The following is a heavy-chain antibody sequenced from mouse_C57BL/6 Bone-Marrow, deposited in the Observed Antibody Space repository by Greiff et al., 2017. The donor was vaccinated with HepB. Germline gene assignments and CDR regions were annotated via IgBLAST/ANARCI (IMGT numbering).Heavy chain of an antibody. Sequence: EVQLVESGGDLVKPGGSLKLSCAASGFTFSSYGMSWVRQTPDKRLEWVATISSGGSYNYYPDSVKGRFTISRDNAKNTLYLQMSSLKSEDTAMCYCARHGYCQGGYWGERPSVTVSS. D-gene: IGHD2-3*01. CDR1: GFTFSSYG. V-gene: IGHV5-6*01. CDR3: ARHGYCQGGY. CDR2: ISSGGSYN. J-gene: IGHJ4*01.